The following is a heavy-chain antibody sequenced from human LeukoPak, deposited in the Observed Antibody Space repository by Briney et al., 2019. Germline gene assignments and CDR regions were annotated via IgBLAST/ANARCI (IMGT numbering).Heavy chain of an antibody. D-gene: IGHD2-2*01. CDR1: GGTFSSYA. CDR2: IIPILGIA. V-gene: IGHV1-69*04. CDR3: AIQSHIVVVPASSGWFDP. Sequence: VASVKVSCKASGGTFSSYAISWVRQAPGQRLEWMGRIIPILGIANYAQKFQGRVTITADKSTSTAYMELSSLRSEDTAVYYCAIQSHIVVVPASSGWFDPWGQGTLVTVSS. J-gene: IGHJ5*02.